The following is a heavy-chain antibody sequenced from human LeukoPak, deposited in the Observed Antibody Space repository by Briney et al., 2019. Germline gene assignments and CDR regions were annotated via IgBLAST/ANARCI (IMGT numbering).Heavy chain of an antibody. CDR3: AKAPIVATTRPSYYYYGMDV. D-gene: IGHD5-12*01. Sequence: GGSLRLSCAASGFTFSSYGMHWVRQAPGKGLEWVSAISGSGGSTYYADSVKGRFTISRDNSKNTLYLQMNSLRAEDTAVYYCAKAPIVATTRPSYYYYGMDVWGQGTTVTVSS. V-gene: IGHV3-23*01. CDR2: ISGSGGST. J-gene: IGHJ6*02. CDR1: GFTFSSYG.